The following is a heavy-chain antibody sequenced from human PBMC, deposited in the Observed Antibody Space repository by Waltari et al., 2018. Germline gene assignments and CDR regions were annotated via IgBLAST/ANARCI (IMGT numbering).Heavy chain of an antibody. J-gene: IGHJ4*02. CDR3: ARAPTLAY. Sequence: VQLQQWGAGLLKPSETLSLTCAVYGGSFSGYYWSWIRQPPGKGLEWIGEINHSGSTNYNPALKSRVTRSVDTSKNQFSLKLSSVTAADTAVYYCARAPTLAYWGPGTLVTVSS. D-gene: IGHD3-16*01. CDR2: INHSGST. V-gene: IGHV4-34*01. CDR1: GGSFSGYY.